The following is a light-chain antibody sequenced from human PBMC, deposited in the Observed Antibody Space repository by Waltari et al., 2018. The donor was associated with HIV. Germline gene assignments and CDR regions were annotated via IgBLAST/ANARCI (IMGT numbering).Light chain of an antibody. CDR2: SNN. CDR3: SAWDSSLRAGV. CDR1: SNNVGNQG. J-gene: IGLJ2*01. Sequence: QAGLTQPPSVSRGLRQTATLTCTGNSNNVGNQGAAWLQQHQGHPPKLLSYSNNHRHSRISEWLSAARSGNTASLTIAVLQHEEEADYYCSAWDSSLRAGVCGGGTKLTVL. V-gene: IGLV10-54*01.